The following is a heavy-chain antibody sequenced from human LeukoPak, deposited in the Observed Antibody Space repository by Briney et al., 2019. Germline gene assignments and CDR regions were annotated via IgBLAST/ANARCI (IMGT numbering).Heavy chain of an antibody. Sequence: SGGSLRLSCGASGFTFTTYDLNWVRQAPGKGLEWVAVIWYDGSNKYYADSVKGRFTISRDNSKNTLYLQMNSLTVDDTAVYYCTTHLGPADYPGGAYWGQGTLVTVSS. J-gene: IGHJ4*02. CDR3: TTHLGPADYPGGAY. V-gene: IGHV3-33*08. CDR2: IWYDGSNK. D-gene: IGHD3-16*01. CDR1: GFTFTTYD.